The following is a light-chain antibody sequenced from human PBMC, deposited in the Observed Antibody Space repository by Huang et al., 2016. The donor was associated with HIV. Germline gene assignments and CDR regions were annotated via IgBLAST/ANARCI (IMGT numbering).Light chain of an antibody. CDR2: RSS. CDR3: QQYNNWPRT. V-gene: IGKV3D-15*01. CDR1: QSVVSN. Sequence: EIVMTQSPASLSVSLGEGATLSCRASQSVVSNLAWYQHKPGQAPRLLIYRSSTRATGIPTRFSGSGSGTEFTLTNSSLQSEDFAVYYCQQYNNWPRTFGQGTKLEIK. J-gene: IGKJ2*02.